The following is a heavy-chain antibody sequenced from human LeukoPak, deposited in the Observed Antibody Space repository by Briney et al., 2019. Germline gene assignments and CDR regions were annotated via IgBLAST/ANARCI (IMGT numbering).Heavy chain of an antibody. V-gene: IGHV4-59*01. J-gene: IGHJ4*02. CDR1: GGSFGTYY. CDR3: ATFSGSRPH. D-gene: IGHD1-26*01. CDR2: IYYSGSS. Sequence: PSETLSLTCTVSGGSFGTYYWNWFRQPPEKGLEWIGYIYYSGSSNYNPSLKSRVTISVDTSKNQFSLKLSSATAADTAVYYCATFSGSRPHWGQGTLVTVSS.